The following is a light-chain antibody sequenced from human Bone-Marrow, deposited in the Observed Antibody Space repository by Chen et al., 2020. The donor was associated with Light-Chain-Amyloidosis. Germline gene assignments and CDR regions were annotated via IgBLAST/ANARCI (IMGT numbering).Light chain of an antibody. CDR3: QVWDRSSDRPV. J-gene: IGLJ3*02. CDR2: EDS. V-gene: IGLV3-21*02. Sequence: SYVLTQPPSVSVAPGQTATIACGGNNIGSTSVPWYQQTPGQAPLMVVYEDSDRPSGIPERLSGSNSGNTATLTLSRVEAGDEADYYCQVWDRSSDRPVFGGGTKLTVL. CDR1: NIGSTS.